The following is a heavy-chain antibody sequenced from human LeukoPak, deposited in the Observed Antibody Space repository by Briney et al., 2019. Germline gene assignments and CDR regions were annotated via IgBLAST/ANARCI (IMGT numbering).Heavy chain of an antibody. J-gene: IGHJ4*02. CDR2: ISSSGSTI. D-gene: IGHD7-27*01. CDR3: ARDLGSNDLDY. V-gene: IGHV3-11*01. CDR1: GFTFSDYY. Sequence: GGSLRLSCAASGFTFSDYYMSWLRQAPGKGLEWVSYISSSGSTIYYADSVKGRFTISRDNAKNSLYLQMNSLRGEDTAVYYRARDLGSNDLDYWGQGTLVTVSS.